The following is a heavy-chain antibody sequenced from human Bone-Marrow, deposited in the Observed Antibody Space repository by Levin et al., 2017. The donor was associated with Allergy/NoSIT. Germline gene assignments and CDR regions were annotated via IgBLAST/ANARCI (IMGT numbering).Heavy chain of an antibody. V-gene: IGHV1-18*01. D-gene: IGHD2-15*01. CDR1: GYRFTSFG. J-gene: IGHJ4*02. Sequence: PGESLKISCKSSGYRFTSFGFTWVRQAPGQGLEWMAWISAYNGITKYSQKLQGRLTLTTDTFTTASYMELERLTPDDTAVYFCARAPADMDVVVGASRLDHWGQGTPVTVSP. CDR3: ARAPADMDVVVGASRLDH. CDR2: ISAYNGIT.